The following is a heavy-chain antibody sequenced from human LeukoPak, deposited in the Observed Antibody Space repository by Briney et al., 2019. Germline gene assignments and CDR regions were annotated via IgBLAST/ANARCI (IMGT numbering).Heavy chain of an antibody. CDR2: ISGSGGST. Sequence: SCKASGYTFTSYYMHWVRQAPGKGLEWVSAISGSGGSTYYADSVKGRFTISRDNSKNTLYLQMNSLRAEDTAVYYCAILTGKLNYWGQGTLVTVSS. CDR1: GYTFTSYY. J-gene: IGHJ4*02. V-gene: IGHV3-23*01. CDR3: AILTGKLNY. D-gene: IGHD1-20*01.